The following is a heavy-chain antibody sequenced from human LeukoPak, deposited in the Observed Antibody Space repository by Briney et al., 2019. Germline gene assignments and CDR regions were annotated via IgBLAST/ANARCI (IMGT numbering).Heavy chain of an antibody. J-gene: IGHJ4*02. Sequence: ASVKVSCKASGYTFTGYYMHWVRQAPGQGLEWMGWINPNSGGTNYAQKFQGRVTMTRDTSISTAYMELSRLRSDGTAVYYCARDPRGIVGAPRPDYWGQGTLVTVSS. CDR3: ARDPRGIVGAPRPDY. D-gene: IGHD1-26*01. CDR1: GYTFTGYY. V-gene: IGHV1-2*02. CDR2: INPNSGGT.